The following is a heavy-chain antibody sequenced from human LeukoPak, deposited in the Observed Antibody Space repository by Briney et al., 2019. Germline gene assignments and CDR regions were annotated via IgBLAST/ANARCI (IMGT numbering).Heavy chain of an antibody. CDR2: INHSGST. CDR1: GGPLTSYY. CDR3: ARGGVAVAGVPYYYYGMDV. Sequence: SETLSLTCAVSGGPLTSYYWSWIRQPPGKGLEWIGEINHSGSTNYNPSLKSRVTISVDTSKNQFSLKLSSVTAADTAVYYCARGGVAVAGVPYYYYGMDVWGQGTTVTVSS. V-gene: IGHV4-34*01. J-gene: IGHJ6*02. D-gene: IGHD6-19*01.